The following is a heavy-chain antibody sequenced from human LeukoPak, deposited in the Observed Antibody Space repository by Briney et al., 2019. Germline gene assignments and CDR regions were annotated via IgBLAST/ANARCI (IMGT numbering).Heavy chain of an antibody. Sequence: GGSLRLSCAASGFTFSSYSMNWVRQAPGKGLEWVSSISSRSSYIYYADSVKGRFTISRDNAKNSLYLQMNSLRAEDTALYYCAKGGYYDLDAFDIWGQGTMVTVSS. CDR2: ISSRSSYI. CDR3: AKGGYYDLDAFDI. J-gene: IGHJ3*02. V-gene: IGHV3-21*04. D-gene: IGHD1-26*01. CDR1: GFTFSSYS.